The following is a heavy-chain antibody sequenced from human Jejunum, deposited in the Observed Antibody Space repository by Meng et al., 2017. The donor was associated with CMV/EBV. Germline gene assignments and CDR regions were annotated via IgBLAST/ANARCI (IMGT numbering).Heavy chain of an antibody. D-gene: IGHD6-13*01. CDR2: TFHRSKWYN. V-gene: IGHV6-1*01. Sequence: GDSVSNNNAAWNWIRQSPSRGLEWLGRTFHRSKWYNDYAVSVKSRITISPDKSKNTLDLQMNSLRAEDMAVYYCAYSSSWAHFDYWGQGTLVTVSS. CDR1: GDSVSNNNAA. CDR3: AYSSSWAHFDY. J-gene: IGHJ4*02.